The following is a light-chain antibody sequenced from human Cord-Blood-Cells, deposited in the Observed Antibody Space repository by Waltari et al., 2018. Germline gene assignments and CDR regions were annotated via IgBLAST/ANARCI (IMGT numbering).Light chain of an antibody. Sequence: QSALTQPASASGSPGQSSTTPCTGTSSDVGGYNYVSWYQQHPGKAPKLMIYDVSNRPSGVSNRFSGSKSGNTASLTISGLQAEDEADYYCSSYTSSSTYVFGTGTKVTVL. CDR3: SSYTSSSTYV. V-gene: IGLV2-14*03. CDR1: SSDVGGYNY. J-gene: IGLJ1*01. CDR2: DVS.